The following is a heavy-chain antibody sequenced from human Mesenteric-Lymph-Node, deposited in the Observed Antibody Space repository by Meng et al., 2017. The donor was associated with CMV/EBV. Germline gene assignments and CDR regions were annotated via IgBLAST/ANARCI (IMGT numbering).Heavy chain of an antibody. CDR3: ARHQRWLKSEGGFNY. V-gene: IGHV4-34*01. J-gene: IGHJ4*02. D-gene: IGHD4-23*01. CDR2: INHSGST. CDR1: GGSFSGYY. Sequence: QVQPPQWGALLLKPSETLSLTCAVYGGSFSGYYWSWIRQLPGKGLEWIGEINHSGSTNYNPSLKSRVTISVDTSKNQFSLKLSSVTAADTAVYYCARHQRWLKSEGGFNYWGQGTLVTVSS.